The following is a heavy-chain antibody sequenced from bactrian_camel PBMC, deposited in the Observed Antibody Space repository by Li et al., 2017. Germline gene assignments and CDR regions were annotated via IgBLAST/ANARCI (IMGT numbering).Heavy chain of an antibody. D-gene: IGHD2*01. CDR3: AAVPRGKSCGSWTPPPNY. J-gene: IGHJ4*01. CDR1: GVADDDSM. Sequence: VQLVESGGGSVQAGETLSLSCTPSGVADDDSMMGWYRQAGPGNECEMVAFISSDGRTVYADSVKGRFTISQDSAKNTVYLQMNNLKLEDTGMYYCAAVPRGKSCGSWTPPPNYWGQGTQVTVS. V-gene: IGHV3S66*01. CDR2: ISSDGRT.